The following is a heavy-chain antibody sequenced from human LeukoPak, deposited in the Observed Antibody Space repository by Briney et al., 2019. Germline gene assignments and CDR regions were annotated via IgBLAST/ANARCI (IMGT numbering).Heavy chain of an antibody. CDR2: FDPEDGET. CDR1: GFTFSSYA. CDR3: ATDHGYSGYDHGY. J-gene: IGHJ4*02. Sequence: GGSLRLSCAASGFTFSSYAMHWVRQAPGKGLEWMGGFDPEDGETIYAQKFQGRVTMTEDTSTDTAYMELSSLRSEDTAVYYCATDHGYSGYDHGYWGQGTLVTVSS. D-gene: IGHD5-12*01. V-gene: IGHV1-24*01.